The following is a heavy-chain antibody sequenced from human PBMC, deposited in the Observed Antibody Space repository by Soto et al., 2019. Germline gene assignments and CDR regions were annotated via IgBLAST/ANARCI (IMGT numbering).Heavy chain of an antibody. Sequence: SETLSLTCAVYGGSFSGYYWSWIRQPPGKGLEWIGEINHSVSTNYNPSLKSRVTISVDTSKNQFSLKLSSVTAADTAVYYCARKVRETGTPFDYWGQGTLVNVSS. CDR1: GGSFSGYY. CDR3: ARKVRETGTPFDY. CDR2: INHSVST. J-gene: IGHJ4*02. D-gene: IGHD1-7*01. V-gene: IGHV4-34*01.